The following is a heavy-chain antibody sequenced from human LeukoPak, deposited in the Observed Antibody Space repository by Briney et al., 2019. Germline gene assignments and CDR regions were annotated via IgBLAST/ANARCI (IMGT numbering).Heavy chain of an antibody. Sequence: GGSLSPSFQPSGITVRENYMIWFRKPPGKLPECLSVLYREGTTFYADSAKGRFTISRDNAKNSLYLRMDSLRVEDTAIYYCARGDLGTTSNQIFDFWGQGTLVTVSS. J-gene: IGHJ4*02. CDR2: LYREGTT. V-gene: IGHV3-66*01. CDR1: GITVRENY. CDR3: ARGDLGTTSNQIFDF. D-gene: IGHD1-1*01.